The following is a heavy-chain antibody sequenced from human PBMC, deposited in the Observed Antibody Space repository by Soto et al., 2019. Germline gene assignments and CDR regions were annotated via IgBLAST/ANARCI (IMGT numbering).Heavy chain of an antibody. V-gene: IGHV3-33*01. D-gene: IGHD4-17*01. Sequence: PGGSLRLSCAASGFTFSSYGMHWVRQAPGKGLEWVAVIWYDGSNKYYADSVKGRFTISRDNSKNTLYLQMNSLRAEDTAVYYCARDYYGDYLDHFDYWGQGTLVTVSS. J-gene: IGHJ4*02. CDR3: ARDYYGDYLDHFDY. CDR2: IWYDGSNK. CDR1: GFTFSSYG.